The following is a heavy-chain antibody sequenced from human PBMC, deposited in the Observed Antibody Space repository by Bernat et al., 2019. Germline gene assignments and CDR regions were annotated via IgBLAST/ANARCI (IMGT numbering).Heavy chain of an antibody. Sequence: EVRLVESGGGLVEPGRSRRLSCRVSGFTFGDYPMSWFRQAPGKGLELLGYIRTHGYGLRTEYARSVTGSIAISRDDSNSNAYLQMDSVRTEDTAVYYCPRAVRLSGDSFDLWGQGTLVTVSS. V-gene: IGHV3-49*03. CDR1: GFTFGDYP. CDR2: IRTHGYGLRT. D-gene: IGHD3-10*02. J-gene: IGHJ5*02. CDR3: PRAVRLSGDSFDL.